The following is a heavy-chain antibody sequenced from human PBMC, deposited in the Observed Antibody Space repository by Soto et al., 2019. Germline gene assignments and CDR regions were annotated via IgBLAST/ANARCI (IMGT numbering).Heavy chain of an antibody. V-gene: IGHV3-30-3*01. CDR2: ISYDGSNK. Sequence: QVQLVESGGGVVQPGRSLRLSCAASGFTFSSYAMHWVRQAPGKGLEWVAVISYDGSNKYYADSVKGRFTISRDNSKNPFNLKMNGLRAKDRAFYYCARESPGITETTRVNWSDPWGKGTLVTVSS. CDR3: ARESPGITETTRVNWSDP. D-gene: IGHD1-7*01. CDR1: GFTFSSYA. J-gene: IGHJ5*02.